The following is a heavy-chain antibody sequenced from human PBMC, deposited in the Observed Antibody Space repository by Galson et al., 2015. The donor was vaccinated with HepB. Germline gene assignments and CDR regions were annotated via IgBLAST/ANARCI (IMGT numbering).Heavy chain of an antibody. D-gene: IGHD3-10*01. Sequence: SLRLSCAASGMSFSSSGMHWVRQAPGKGLEWVAVISYYGHQKYYVDPVKGRFISSRDNSKNTVYLQMNSLKTEDTAVYYCANERGSSRSPGYWGQGTLVSVSS. CDR1: GMSFSSSG. CDR2: ISYYGHQK. J-gene: IGHJ4*02. CDR3: ANERGSSRSPGY. V-gene: IGHV3-30*18.